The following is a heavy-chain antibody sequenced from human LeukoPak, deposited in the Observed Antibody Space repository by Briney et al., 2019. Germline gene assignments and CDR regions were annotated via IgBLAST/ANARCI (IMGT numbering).Heavy chain of an antibody. CDR1: GYTFTGYY. J-gene: IGHJ6*02. V-gene: IGHV1-2*06. Sequence: ASVKVSCKASGYTFTGYYMHWVRQAPGQGLEWMGRINPNSGGTNYAQKLQGRVTMTTDTSTSTAYMELRSLRSDDTAVYYCARVDPLGVRFLEWFADYYYGMDVWGQGTTVTVSS. CDR3: ARVDPLGVRFLEWFADYYYGMDV. D-gene: IGHD3-3*01. CDR2: INPNSGGT.